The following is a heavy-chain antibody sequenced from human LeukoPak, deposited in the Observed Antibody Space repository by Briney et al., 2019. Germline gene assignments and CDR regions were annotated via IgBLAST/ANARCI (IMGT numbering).Heavy chain of an antibody. CDR2: IGGEKSGSWT. D-gene: IGHD3-22*01. V-gene: IGHV3-23*01. CDR3: AKGPVYYYDSSGPAEHLFDY. Sequence: PGGSLRLSCAASGFTFNNYPMGWVRQAPGKGLEWLSAIGGEKSGSWTKSADSVKGRFTISRDNSKNTLYLQMNSLRAEDTAVYYCAKGPVYYYDSSGPAEHLFDYWGQGTLVTVSS. CDR1: GFTFNNYP. J-gene: IGHJ4*02.